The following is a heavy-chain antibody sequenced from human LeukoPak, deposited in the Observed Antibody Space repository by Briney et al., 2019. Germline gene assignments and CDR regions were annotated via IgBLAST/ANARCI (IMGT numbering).Heavy chain of an antibody. CDR2: ISDSGGIT. J-gene: IGHJ4*02. V-gene: IGHV3-23*01. CDR1: GFTFSIYG. D-gene: IGHD6-6*01. CDR3: AKLRAARPGY. Sequence: GGSLRLSCAASGFTFSIYGMNWVRQAPGKGLEWVSGISDSGGITNYADSVKGRFTISRDNSKNTLYLQMHSLRPEDTAIHYCAKLRAARPGYWGQGTLVTVSS.